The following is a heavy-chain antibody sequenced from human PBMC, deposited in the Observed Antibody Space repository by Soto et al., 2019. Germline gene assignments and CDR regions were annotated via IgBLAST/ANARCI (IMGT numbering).Heavy chain of an antibody. J-gene: IGHJ5*02. Sequence: QVQLVQSGAEVKKPGASVKVSCKASGYTFTSYGISWVRQAPGQGLEWMGWISAYNGNTNYAQKLQGRVTMTTDTSTSTAYMELRSLRSDDTAVYYCARDPYYYDSGGPGWFDPWGQGTLVTVSS. CDR3: ARDPYYYDSGGPGWFDP. V-gene: IGHV1-18*01. D-gene: IGHD3-22*01. CDR1: GYTFTSYG. CDR2: ISAYNGNT.